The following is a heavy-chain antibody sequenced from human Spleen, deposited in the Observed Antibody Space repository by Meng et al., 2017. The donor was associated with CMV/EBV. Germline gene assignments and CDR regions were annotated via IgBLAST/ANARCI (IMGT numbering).Heavy chain of an antibody. CDR1: GGSISSYY. J-gene: IGHJ5*02. D-gene: IGHD6-13*01. CDR3: ARALRAAAGIGDWFDP. CDR2: IYYSGST. Sequence: SETLSLTCTVSGGSISSYYWSWIRQPPGKGLEWIGYIYYSGSTNYNPSLKSRVTISVDTSKNQFSLKLSSVTAADTAVYYCARALRAAAGIGDWFDPWGQGTLVTVSS. V-gene: IGHV4-59*01.